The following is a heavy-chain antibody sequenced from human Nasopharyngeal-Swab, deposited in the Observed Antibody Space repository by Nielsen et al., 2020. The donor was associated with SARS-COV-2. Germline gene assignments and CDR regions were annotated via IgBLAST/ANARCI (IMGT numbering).Heavy chain of an antibody. CDR1: GYTFTSYA. D-gene: IGHD6-19*01. CDR2: INAGNGNT. CDR3: AREGIAVAGTHYYYYGMYV. J-gene: IGHJ6*02. V-gene: IGHV1-3*01. Sequence: ASVKVSCKASGYTFTSYAMHWVRKAPGQRLEWMGWINAGNGNTKYSQKFQGRVTITRDTSASTAYMELSSLRSEDTAVYYCAREGIAVAGTHYYYYGMYVWGQGTTVTVSS.